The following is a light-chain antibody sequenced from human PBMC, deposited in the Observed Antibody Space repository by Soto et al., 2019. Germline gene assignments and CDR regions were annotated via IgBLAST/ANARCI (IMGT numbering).Light chain of an antibody. J-gene: IGLJ1*01. CDR3: SSYTSSSTLSV. V-gene: IGLV2-14*01. Sequence: QSVLTQPASVSGSPGQSITISCTGTSSDVGGYNYVSWYQQHPGKDPKLMIYDVSNRPSGVSNRFSGSKSGNTASLTISGLQAEDEADYYCSSYTSSSTLSVFGTGTKVTVL. CDR2: DVS. CDR1: SSDVGGYNY.